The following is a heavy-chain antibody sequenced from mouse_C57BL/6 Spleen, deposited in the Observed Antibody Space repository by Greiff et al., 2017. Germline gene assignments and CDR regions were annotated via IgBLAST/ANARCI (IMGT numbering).Heavy chain of an antibody. CDR3: ARDTTVVDYYFDY. D-gene: IGHD1-1*01. Sequence: QVQLQQSGAELVKPGASVKMSCKASGYTFTSYWITWVKQRPGQGLEWIGDIYPGSGSTNYNEKFKSKATLTVDTSSSTAYMQLSSLTSEDSAVYSCARDTTVVDYYFDYWGQGTTLTVSS. CDR2: IYPGSGST. CDR1: GYTFTSYW. J-gene: IGHJ2*01. V-gene: IGHV1-55*01.